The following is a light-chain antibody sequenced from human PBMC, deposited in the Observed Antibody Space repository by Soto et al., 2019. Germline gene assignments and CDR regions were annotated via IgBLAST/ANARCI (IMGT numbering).Light chain of an antibody. Sequence: ENHLTQSPSSLSASVGDRVTIXCRARHSINDRLAWYQHNTGKAPKHLIYDASSLKSGVQSRFSGSRSRTQLSHIISGLQPEDFATYYCQQYHVFWFGQGTKVGI. CDR1: HSINDR. V-gene: IGKV1-5*01. J-gene: IGKJ1*01. CDR2: DAS. CDR3: QQYHVFW.